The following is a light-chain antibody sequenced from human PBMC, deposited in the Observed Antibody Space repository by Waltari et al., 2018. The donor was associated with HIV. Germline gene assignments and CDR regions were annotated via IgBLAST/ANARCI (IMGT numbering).Light chain of an antibody. Sequence: QSVLTQPPSASGTPGQTVTISCSGSSSNIGSNSVFWYQQFPGTAPKVRIYRNDQRPSGVPDRFSASRSGTSASLVISGLRSEDEADYYCAAYDDNLPGWMFGGGTKLTAL. V-gene: IGLV1-47*01. CDR1: SSNIGSNS. CDR3: AAYDDNLPGWM. J-gene: IGLJ3*02. CDR2: RND.